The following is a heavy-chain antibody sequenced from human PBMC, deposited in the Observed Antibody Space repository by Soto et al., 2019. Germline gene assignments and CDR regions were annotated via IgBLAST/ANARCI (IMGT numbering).Heavy chain of an antibody. CDR1: GYSFTNYW. CDR2: IYPGDSGT. V-gene: IGHV5-51*01. CDR3: ARQVMSSSWYSFDD. J-gene: IGHJ4*02. D-gene: IGHD6-13*01. Sequence: GESLKISCRGSGYSFTNYWIDWVRQMPGKGLGWVGIIYPGDSGTRYSPSFQGQVKISPDKSSSTAYLQWSSLKASDTAMYYCARQVMSSSWYSFDDWGQGTLVTVSS.